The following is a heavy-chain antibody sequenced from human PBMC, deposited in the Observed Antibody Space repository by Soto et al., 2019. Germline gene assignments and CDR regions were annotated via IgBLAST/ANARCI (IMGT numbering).Heavy chain of an antibody. CDR3: RTQWLD. CDR1: GSTFSDAW. Sequence: GGSLRLSCAASGSTFSDAWMSWVRQAPGKGLEWVGLIKKKTDGGTTDYAAPVKGRFTISRDDSKNTLYLQMSSLKTDDTAVYYCRTQWLDWGKGTPVTVS. J-gene: IGHJ4*02. V-gene: IGHV3-15*01. D-gene: IGHD6-19*01. CDR2: IKKKTDGGTT.